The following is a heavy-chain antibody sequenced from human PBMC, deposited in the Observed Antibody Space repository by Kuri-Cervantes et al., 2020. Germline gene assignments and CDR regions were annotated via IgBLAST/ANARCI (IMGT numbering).Heavy chain of an antibody. CDR1: GFSLTTSGMR. V-gene: IGHV2-70D*14. CDR3: ARMKAVTTSGAYYYMDV. Sequence: SGPTLVKPTETLTLTCTFSGFSLTTSGMRVSWIRQPPGKALEWLARIDWDDDKFYSTSLKSRLTITKDTSKNQVVLTMTNMDPVDTATYYCARMKAVTTSGAYYYMDVWGKGTTVTVSS. CDR2: IDWDDDK. D-gene: IGHD4-17*01. J-gene: IGHJ6*03.